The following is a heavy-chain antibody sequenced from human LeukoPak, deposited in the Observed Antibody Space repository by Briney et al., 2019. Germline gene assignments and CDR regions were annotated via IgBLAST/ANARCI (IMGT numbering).Heavy chain of an antibody. D-gene: IGHD6-13*01. CDR1: GFTFNNYW. J-gene: IGHJ6*03. CDR3: LAGYYYYYMDV. Sequence: GGSLRLPCAASGFTFNNYWMHWVRQAPGKGLVWVARTNTHGTSANYADSVKGRFIISRDNANNTLYLQVNGLRDEDTGVYYALAGYYYYYMDVWGKGTTVTVSS. CDR2: TNTHGTSA. V-gene: IGHV3-74*01.